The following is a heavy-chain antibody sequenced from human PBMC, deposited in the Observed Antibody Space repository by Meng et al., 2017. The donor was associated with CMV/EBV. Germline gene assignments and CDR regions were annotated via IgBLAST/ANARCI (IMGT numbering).Heavy chain of an antibody. V-gene: IGHV3-33*01. D-gene: IGHD3-22*01. CDR2: IWYDGSNK. Sequence: FTFSSYGMHWVRQAPGKGLEWVAVIWYDGSNKYYADSVKGRFTISRDNSKNTLYLQMNSLRAEDTAVYYCARDPYYYDSSGYYYVLDYWGQGTLVTVSS. J-gene: IGHJ4*02. CDR1: FTFSSYG. CDR3: ARDPYYYDSSGYYYVLDY.